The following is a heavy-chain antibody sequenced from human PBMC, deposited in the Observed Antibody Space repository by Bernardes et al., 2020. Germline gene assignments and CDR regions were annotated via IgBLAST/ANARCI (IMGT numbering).Heavy chain of an antibody. D-gene: IGHD6-13*01. CDR1: GFTFSSYA. J-gene: IGHJ5*02. Sequence: GGSLRLSCAASGFTFSSYAMSWVRQAPGKGLEWVSAISGSGGSTYYADSVKGRFTISRDNSKNTLYLQMNSLRAEDTAVYYCAKIFTGRSSSWYDQNWFDPWGQGTLVTVSS. CDR3: AKIFTGRSSSWYDQNWFDP. CDR2: ISGSGGST. V-gene: IGHV3-23*01.